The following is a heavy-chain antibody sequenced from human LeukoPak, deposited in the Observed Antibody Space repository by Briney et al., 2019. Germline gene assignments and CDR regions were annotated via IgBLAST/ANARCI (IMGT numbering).Heavy chain of an antibody. CDR2: ISWNSGSI. Sequence: QPGGSLRLSCAASGFTFDDYAMHWVRQAPGKGLEWVSGISWNSGSIGYADSVKGRFTISRDNAKNSLYLQMNSLRAEDTAVYSCARIKEYGFDIWGQGTMVTVSS. D-gene: IGHD2-15*01. V-gene: IGHV3-9*01. CDR3: ARIKEYGFDI. J-gene: IGHJ3*02. CDR1: GFTFDDYA.